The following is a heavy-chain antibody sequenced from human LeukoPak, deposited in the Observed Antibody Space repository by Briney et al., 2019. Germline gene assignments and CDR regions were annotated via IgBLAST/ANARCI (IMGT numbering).Heavy chain of an antibody. CDR2: IYTSGST. Sequence: SETLSLTCTVSGDSIASGTYYWTWIRQPAGKGLEWIGRIYTSGSTNYNPSLKSRVTISLDTSKNQFSLRLSSVTAADTALYYCAGFLEWTYHFDYWGQGTLVTVSS. CDR3: AGFLEWTYHFDY. V-gene: IGHV4-61*02. J-gene: IGHJ4*02. CDR1: GDSIASGTYY. D-gene: IGHD3-3*01.